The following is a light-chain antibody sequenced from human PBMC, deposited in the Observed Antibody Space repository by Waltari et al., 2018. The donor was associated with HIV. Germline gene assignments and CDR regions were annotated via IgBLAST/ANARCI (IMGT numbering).Light chain of an antibody. J-gene: IGKJ4*01. V-gene: IGKV1-33*01. Sequence: IQMTQSPSSLSVSVGDTVATTCQANHDINTSINWYHQRLGKAPRLLVYGASNLATGIPTRFNASGSGTHFTLTISPLSPDDFGMYFCQHDDYLRTFGGGS. CDR2: GAS. CDR1: HDINTS. CDR3: QHDDYLRT.